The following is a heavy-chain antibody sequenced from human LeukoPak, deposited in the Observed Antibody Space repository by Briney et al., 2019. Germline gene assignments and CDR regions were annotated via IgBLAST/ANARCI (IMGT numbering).Heavy chain of an antibody. CDR2: IYYSGST. V-gene: IGHV4-39*01. CDR3: ARRDAYSSGILTFDY. CDR1: GGSISSSSYY. Sequence: KTSETLSLTCTVSGGSISSSSYYWGWIRQPPGKGLEWIGSIYYSGSTYYNPSLKSRVTISVDTSKNQFSLKLSSVTAADTAVYYCARRDAYSSGILTFDYWGQGTLVTVSS. D-gene: IGHD6-19*01. J-gene: IGHJ4*02.